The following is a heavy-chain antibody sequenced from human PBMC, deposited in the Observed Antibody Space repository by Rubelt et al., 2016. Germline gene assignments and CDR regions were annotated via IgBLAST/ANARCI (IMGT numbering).Heavy chain of an antibody. D-gene: IGHD2-2*01. CDR2: IRTYNGNT. CDR3: ARGYCSSANCLFNWFDP. CDR1: GYTFTTYG. Sequence: QVQLVQSGAEVKKPGASVKVSCKASGYTFTTYGISWVRQAPGQGLEWMGWIRTYNGNTHYAQKLQGSVTMTTDTSTGTAYMERRSLRSDDTAMYFCARGYCSSANCLFNWFDPWGQGTLVTVSS. V-gene: IGHV1-18*01. J-gene: IGHJ5*02.